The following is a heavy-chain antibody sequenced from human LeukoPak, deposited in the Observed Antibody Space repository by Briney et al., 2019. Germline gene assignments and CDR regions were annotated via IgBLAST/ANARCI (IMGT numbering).Heavy chain of an antibody. CDR3: ARAKSYYGDYVPYFDY. D-gene: IGHD4-17*01. CDR1: GFTFSRYA. Sequence: GGTLRLSCAASGFTFSRYAMSWVRQAPGKGLQWVSQIDGSGGAIYYADSVRGRFTISRDNSKNTLFLEMNSLRAEDTAVYYCARAKSYYGDYVPYFDYWGQGTLVTVSS. CDR2: IDGSGGAI. V-gene: IGHV3-23*01. J-gene: IGHJ4*02.